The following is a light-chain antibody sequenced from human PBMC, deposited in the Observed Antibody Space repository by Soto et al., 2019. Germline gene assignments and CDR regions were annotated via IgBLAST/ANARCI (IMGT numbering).Light chain of an antibody. CDR3: QKYGRSPST. V-gene: IGKV3-20*01. CDR1: QSVSSSY. CDR2: GES. Sequence: EIVLTRSRGTLALSPGERATLSCRASQSVSSSYLAWYQQKPGQAPRILIYGESSRATGIPDRFSGSGSGTDLNLTISRLEPEDFAVYYCQKYGRSPSTCGGGTKVDI. J-gene: IGKJ4*01.